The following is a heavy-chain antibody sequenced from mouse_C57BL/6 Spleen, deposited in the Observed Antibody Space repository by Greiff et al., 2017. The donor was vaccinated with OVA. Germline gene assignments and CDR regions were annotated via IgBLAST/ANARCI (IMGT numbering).Heavy chain of an antibody. Sequence: VKLVESGAELARPGASVKLSCKASGYTFTSYGISWVKQRTGQGLEWIGEIYPRSGNTYYNEKFKGKATLTADKSSSTAYMELRSLTSEDSAVYFCARENYYGSSLYAMDYWGQGTSVTVSS. J-gene: IGHJ4*01. V-gene: IGHV1-81*01. D-gene: IGHD1-1*01. CDR1: GYTFTSYG. CDR3: ARENYYGSSLYAMDY. CDR2: IYPRSGNT.